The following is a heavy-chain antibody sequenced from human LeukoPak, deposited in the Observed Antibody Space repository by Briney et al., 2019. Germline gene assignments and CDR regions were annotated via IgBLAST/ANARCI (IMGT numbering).Heavy chain of an antibody. V-gene: IGHV4-4*02. D-gene: IGHD1-26*01. Sequence: PSGTLSLTCGVSGGSISSTNWWSWVRQPPGQGLEWIGEISLSALTNYNPSLKSRVTMSLDKSKNHRTLNLTSVTAADTAVYYCSRESGAFSPFGYWGQGTLVTVSS. CDR2: ISLSALT. CDR1: GGSISSTNW. CDR3: SRESGAFSPFGY. J-gene: IGHJ4*02.